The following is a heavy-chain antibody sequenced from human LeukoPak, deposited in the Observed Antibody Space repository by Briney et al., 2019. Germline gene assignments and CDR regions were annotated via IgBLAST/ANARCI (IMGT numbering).Heavy chain of an antibody. Sequence: PGGSLRLSCAASGFTFSSYAMHWVRQAPGKGLEWVALILYDGSDKYYADSVKGRFTISRDNSKNTLYLQMNSLRAEDTAVYYCAREDYFDYWGQGTLVTVSS. J-gene: IGHJ4*02. CDR2: ILYDGSDK. CDR1: GFTFSSYA. V-gene: IGHV3-30-3*01. CDR3: AREDYFDY.